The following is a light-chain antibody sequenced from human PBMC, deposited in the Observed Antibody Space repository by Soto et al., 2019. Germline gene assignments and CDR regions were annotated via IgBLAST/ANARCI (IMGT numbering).Light chain of an antibody. CDR3: QHYNSYSEA. CDR1: QTISSW. V-gene: IGKV1-5*03. CDR2: RAS. J-gene: IGKJ1*01. Sequence: IQITHSRTTLCGSVSDTVTIPFQASQTISSWLAWYQQKPGKATKRLIYRASTLKSGVPSRFSGSGSGTEFTLTISSLQPDDFATYYCQHYNSYSEAFGQGTKVDIK.